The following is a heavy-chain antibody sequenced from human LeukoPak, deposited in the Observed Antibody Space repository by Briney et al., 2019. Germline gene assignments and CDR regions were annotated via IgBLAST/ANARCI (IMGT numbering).Heavy chain of an antibody. V-gene: IGHV3-33*06. J-gene: IGHJ4*02. CDR1: GFTFSSYG. CDR2: IWYDGSNK. CDR3: AKVGRDYDSSGYYYYLDY. Sequence: GGSLRLSCAATGFTFSSYGMHWVRQAPGKGLEWVAVIWYDGSNKYYADSVKGRFTISRDNSKNTLYLQMNSLRAEDTAVYYCAKVGRDYDSSGYYYYLDYWGQGTLVTVSS. D-gene: IGHD3-22*01.